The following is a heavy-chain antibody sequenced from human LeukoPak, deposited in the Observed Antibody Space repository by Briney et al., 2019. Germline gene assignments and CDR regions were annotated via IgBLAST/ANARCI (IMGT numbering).Heavy chain of an antibody. CDR3: ARLGYSSSWYRNYYYYGMDV. D-gene: IGHD6-13*01. CDR2: MNPNSGNT. CDR1: GYTFTSYD. V-gene: IGHV1-8*01. J-gene: IGHJ6*02. Sequence: GASVKVSCKASGYTFTSYDINWVRQAPGQGLEWMGWMNPNSGNTGYAQKFQGRVTMTRNTSISTAYMELSSLRSEDTAVYYCARLGYSSSWYRNYYYYGMDVWGQGTTVTASS.